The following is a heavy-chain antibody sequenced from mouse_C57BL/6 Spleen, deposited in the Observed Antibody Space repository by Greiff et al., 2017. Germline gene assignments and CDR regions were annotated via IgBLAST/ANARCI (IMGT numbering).Heavy chain of an antibody. CDR2: IYPRSGNT. J-gene: IGHJ2*01. CDR1: GYTFTSYG. Sequence: LVESGAELARPGASVKLSCKASGYTFTSYGISWVKQRTGQGLEWIGEIYPRSGNTYYNEKFKGKATLTADKSSSTAYMELRSLTSEDSAVYFCARVYYGSSYFDSWGPGDTLTVSS. V-gene: IGHV1-81*01. CDR3: ARVYYGSSYFDS. D-gene: IGHD1-1*01.